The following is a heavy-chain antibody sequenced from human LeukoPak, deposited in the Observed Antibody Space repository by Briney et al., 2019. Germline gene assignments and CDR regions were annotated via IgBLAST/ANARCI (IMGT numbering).Heavy chain of an antibody. D-gene: IGHD3-22*01. V-gene: IGHV3-7*01. Sequence: PGGSLRLSCAASGVAFSSSWMSWVRQAPGKGLEWVANIKQDGSRKLYVDSVQGRFTISRDNSKNTLYLQMNSLRAEDTAVYYCAKAGRARPKTYYDSSGYPMDVWGKGTTVTVSS. CDR3: AKAGRARPKTYYDSSGYPMDV. CDR1: GVAFSSSW. CDR2: IKQDGSRK. J-gene: IGHJ6*04.